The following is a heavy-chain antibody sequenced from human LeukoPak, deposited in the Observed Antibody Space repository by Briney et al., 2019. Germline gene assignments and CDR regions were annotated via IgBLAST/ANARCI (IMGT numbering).Heavy chain of an antibody. Sequence: SVKVSCKASGGTFSSYAISWVRQAPGQGLAWMGGIIPIFGTANYAQKFQGRVTITADESTSTAYMELSSLRSEDTAVYYCARERSETTVTTAYNWFDPWGQGTLVTVSS. V-gene: IGHV1-69*13. J-gene: IGHJ5*02. CDR3: ARERSETTVTTAYNWFDP. CDR2: IIPIFGTA. CDR1: GGTFSSYA. D-gene: IGHD4-17*01.